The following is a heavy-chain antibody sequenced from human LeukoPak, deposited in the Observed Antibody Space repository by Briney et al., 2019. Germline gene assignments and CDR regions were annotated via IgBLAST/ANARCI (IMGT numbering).Heavy chain of an antibody. CDR2: IHYSGST. V-gene: IGHV4-59*01. Sequence: SETLSLTCTVSGGSITSYYWSWIRQPPGKGLEWIGYIHYSGSTNYNPSLKSRLTISVETSKNQFSLKLRSVTAADTAVYYCARGLGPIAVFDPWGQGTLVTVSS. CDR1: GGSITSYY. D-gene: IGHD6-6*01. J-gene: IGHJ5*02. CDR3: ARGLGPIAVFDP.